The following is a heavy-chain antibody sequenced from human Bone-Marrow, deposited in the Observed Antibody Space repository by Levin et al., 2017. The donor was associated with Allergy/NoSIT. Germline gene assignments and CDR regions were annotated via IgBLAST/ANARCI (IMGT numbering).Heavy chain of an antibody. D-gene: IGHD6-19*01. CDR2: INHSGST. J-gene: IGHJ3*02. V-gene: IGHV4-34*01. Sequence: SQTLSLTCAVYGGSFSGYYWSWIRQPPGKGLEWIGEINHSGSTNYNPSLKSRVTISVDTSKNQFSLKLSSVTAADTAVYYCARVIAVAGNRAYTTPDAFDIWGQGTMVTVSS. CDR3: ARVIAVAGNRAYTTPDAFDI. CDR1: GGSFSGYY.